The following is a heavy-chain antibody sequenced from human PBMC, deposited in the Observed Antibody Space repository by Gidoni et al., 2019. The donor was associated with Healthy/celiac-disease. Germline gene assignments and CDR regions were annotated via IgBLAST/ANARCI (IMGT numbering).Heavy chain of an antibody. V-gene: IGHV2-26*01. CDR2: IFSNDEK. Sequence: QVTLKVSGPLLLQLTETLTLTCPVSGFSSSNARMVASWIRQPPGKALEWLARIFSNDEKSYSTSLKRRLTIFKDAYKSQVVLTMTNMEPVDTATYYSARMDDFRSGSSRPFDPWGQGNLVTVTS. D-gene: IGHD3-3*01. CDR1: GFSSSNARMV. CDR3: ARMDDFRSGSSRPFDP. J-gene: IGHJ5*02.